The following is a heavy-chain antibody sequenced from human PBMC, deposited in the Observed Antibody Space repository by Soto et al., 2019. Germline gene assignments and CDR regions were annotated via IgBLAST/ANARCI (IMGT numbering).Heavy chain of an antibody. Sequence: QMQLVQSGPEVKKPGTSVKVSCKASGFTLTSSAVHWVRQARGQRLEWIGWIVVGSGNSNYAQKFQERVTITRDMSTSTAYMEPSSLRSEDTAVYYCAASRMDVWGQGTTVTVSS. CDR1: GFTLTSSA. CDR3: AASRMDV. J-gene: IGHJ6*02. V-gene: IGHV1-58*01. CDR2: IVVGSGNS.